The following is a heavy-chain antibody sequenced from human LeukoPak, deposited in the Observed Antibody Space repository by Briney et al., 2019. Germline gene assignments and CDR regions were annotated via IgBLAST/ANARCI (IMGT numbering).Heavy chain of an antibody. CDR2: ITSNGDST. J-gene: IGHJ6*03. Sequence: GGSLGLSCAASGFTFSTYAMHWVRQAPGKGLQYVSAITSNGDSTHYANSVKGRFTISRDNSKNTLYLQMGSLRAEDMAVYYCARVATGWELPPRVYYYYYYMDVWGKGTTVNVSS. V-gene: IGHV3-64*01. CDR1: GFTFSTYA. CDR3: ARVATGWELPPRVYYYYYYMDV. D-gene: IGHD1-26*01.